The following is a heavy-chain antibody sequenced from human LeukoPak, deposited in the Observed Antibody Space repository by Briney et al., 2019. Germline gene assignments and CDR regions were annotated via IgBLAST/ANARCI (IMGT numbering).Heavy chain of an antibody. CDR3: VRVVGSGLGAFDI. J-gene: IGHJ3*02. V-gene: IGHV3-23*01. CDR1: GFTFNNYA. Sequence: RAGGSLRLSCAASGFTFNNYAMSWVRQAPGKGLEWVSGITGDGGGTSYADSVKGRFTISRDNSKNTVYLQMNSLRAEDTAVYYCVRVVGSGLGAFDIWGQGTMVTVSS. D-gene: IGHD1-26*01. CDR2: ITGDGGGT.